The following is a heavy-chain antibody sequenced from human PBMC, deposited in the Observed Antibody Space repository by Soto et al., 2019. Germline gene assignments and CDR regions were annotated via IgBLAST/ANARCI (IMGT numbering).Heavy chain of an antibody. CDR3: AAPGSSGWHRYYCGMDV. Sequence: GGSLRLSCAASGFTFSSYAMSWVRQAPGKGLEWVSAISGSGGSTYYADSVKGRFTISRDNSKNTLYLQMNSLRAEDTAVYYCAAPGSSGWHRYYCGMDVWGQGTTVTVSS. V-gene: IGHV3-23*01. J-gene: IGHJ6*02. D-gene: IGHD6-19*01. CDR1: GFTFSSYA. CDR2: ISGSGGST.